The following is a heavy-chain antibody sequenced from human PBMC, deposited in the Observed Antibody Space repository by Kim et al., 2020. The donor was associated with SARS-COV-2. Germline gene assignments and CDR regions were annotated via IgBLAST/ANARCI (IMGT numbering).Heavy chain of an antibody. J-gene: IGHJ2*01. CDR1: GGSISSSSYY. D-gene: IGHD1-1*01. V-gene: IGHV4-39*01. CDR3: ARRWNYWYFDL. Sequence: SETLSLTCTVSGGSISSSSYYWGWIRQPPGKGLEWIGSIYYSGSTYYNPSLKSRVTISVDTSKNQFSLKLSSVTAADTAVYYCARRWNYWYFDLWGRGTLVTVSS. CDR2: IYYSGST.